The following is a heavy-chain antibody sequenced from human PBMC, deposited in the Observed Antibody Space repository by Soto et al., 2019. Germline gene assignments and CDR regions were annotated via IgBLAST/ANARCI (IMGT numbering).Heavy chain of an antibody. Sequence: SETLSLTCTVSGGSVSSGSYYWSWIRQPPGKGLEWIGYIYYSGSTNYNPSLKSRVTISVDTSKNQFSLKLSSVTAADTAVCYCRGYSYGPFDYWGQGTLVTVSS. CDR3: RGYSYGPFDY. CDR2: IYYSGST. J-gene: IGHJ4*02. V-gene: IGHV4-61*01. D-gene: IGHD5-18*01. CDR1: GGSVSSGSYY.